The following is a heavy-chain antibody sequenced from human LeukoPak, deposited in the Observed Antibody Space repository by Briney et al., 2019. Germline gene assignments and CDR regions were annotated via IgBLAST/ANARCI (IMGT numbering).Heavy chain of an antibody. V-gene: IGHV4-39*07. D-gene: IGHD6-13*01. CDR1: GGSITSNSYY. CDR2: ITYSGST. CDR3: ARAGLGIATKFDP. J-gene: IGHJ5*02. Sequence: SETLSLTCTVSGGSITSNSYYWGWIRQPPGKGLEWIGSITYSGSTYYNPSLKSRVTISVDTSKNQFSLKLSSVTAADTAVYYCARAGLGIATKFDPWGQGTLVTVSS.